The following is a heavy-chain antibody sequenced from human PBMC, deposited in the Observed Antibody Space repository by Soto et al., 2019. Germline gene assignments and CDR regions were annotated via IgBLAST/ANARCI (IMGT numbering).Heavy chain of an antibody. CDR1: GYSFTSYW. D-gene: IGHD2-15*01. V-gene: IGHV5-51*01. CDR2: IYPGDSDT. J-gene: IGHJ3*02. Sequence: GESLKISCKGSGYSFTSYWIGWVRQMPGKGLEWMGIIYPGDSDTRYSPSFQGQVTISADKSISTAYLQWSSLKASDTAMYYCARAPGYCSGGSFYSAAFDIWGQGTMVTVSS. CDR3: ARAPGYCSGGSFYSAAFDI.